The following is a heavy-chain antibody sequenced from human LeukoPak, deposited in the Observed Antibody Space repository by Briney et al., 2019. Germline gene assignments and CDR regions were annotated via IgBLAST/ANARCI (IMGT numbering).Heavy chain of an antibody. CDR2: INPSGGST. D-gene: IGHD6-13*01. V-gene: IGHV1-46*01. CDR1: GYTFTSYH. CDR3: AREMGEGIAAAGTYLPQN. Sequence: ASVKVSCKASGYTFTSYHIHWVRQAPGQGLEWMGIINPSGGSTSNAQNFQGRGTMTRDMSTSTVYMELSSLRSEDTAVYYCAREMGEGIAAAGTYLPQNWGQGTLVTVSS. J-gene: IGHJ4*02.